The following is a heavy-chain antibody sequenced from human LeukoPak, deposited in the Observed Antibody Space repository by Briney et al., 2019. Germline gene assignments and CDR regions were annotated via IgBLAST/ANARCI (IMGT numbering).Heavy chain of an antibody. CDR2: IYSGGNT. CDR1: GFTVSSNY. D-gene: IGHD3-22*01. CDR3: AKEEGYYYDSGGYYVEYFQH. J-gene: IGHJ1*01. V-gene: IGHV3-53*01. Sequence: PGGSLRLSCAASGFTVSSNYMSWVRQAPGKGLEWVSVIYSGGNTYYADSVKGRFTISRDNSKNTLYLQMNSLRAEDTAVYYCAKEEGYYYDSGGYYVEYFQHWGQGTLVTVSS.